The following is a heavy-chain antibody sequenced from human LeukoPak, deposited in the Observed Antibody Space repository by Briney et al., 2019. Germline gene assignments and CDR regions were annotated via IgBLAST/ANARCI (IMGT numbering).Heavy chain of an antibody. J-gene: IGHJ4*02. D-gene: IGHD3-10*01. CDR2: ISVSGAST. V-gene: IGHV3-23*01. CDR1: GFTFSRYS. Sequence: GGSLRLSCSVSGFTFSRYSMTWVRQAPGKGPEWVSSISVSGASTYYADSVKGRFTISRDNSKNTLYMQMNSLTAEDTAVYYCAKAYMVRGAHGSYLDYWGQGTLVTVSS. CDR3: AKAYMVRGAHGSYLDY.